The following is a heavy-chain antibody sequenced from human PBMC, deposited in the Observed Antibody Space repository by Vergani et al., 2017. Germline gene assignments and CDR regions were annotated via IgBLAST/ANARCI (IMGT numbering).Heavy chain of an antibody. D-gene: IGHD1-26*01. CDR3: VKDAGSYENFFDS. J-gene: IGHJ4*02. CDR1: GFTFSTYA. Sequence: EVQLLESGGSLKQPGGSGRLSCAASGFTFSTYAMHCVRQAPGKGLECVSALTGGGGSTYYADSFKGRFIISRDNSRDTLYLQMNSLRPEDTATYYCVKDAGSYENFFDSWGQGTLVTVSS. CDR2: LTGGGGST. V-gene: IGHV3-23*01.